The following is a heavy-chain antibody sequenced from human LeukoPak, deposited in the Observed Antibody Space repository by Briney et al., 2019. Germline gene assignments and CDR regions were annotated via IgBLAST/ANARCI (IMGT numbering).Heavy chain of an antibody. CDR2: ISAYNGNT. CDR3: ARDTYGAPDWYFDL. D-gene: IGHD4-17*01. J-gene: IGHJ2*01. V-gene: IGHV1-18*01. Sequence: GASVKVSRKASGYTFTSYGISWVRQAPGQGLEWMGWISAYNGNTNYAQKLQGRVTMTTDTSTSTAYMELRSLRSDDTAVYYCARDTYGAPDWYFDLWGRGTLVTVSS. CDR1: GYTFTSYG.